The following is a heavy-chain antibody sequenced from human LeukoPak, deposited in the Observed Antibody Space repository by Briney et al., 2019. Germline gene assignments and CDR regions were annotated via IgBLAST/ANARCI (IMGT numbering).Heavy chain of an antibody. CDR3: AKDFYRSGSYYSPGIY. V-gene: IGHV3-30*18. CDR2: ISNDGSNK. J-gene: IGHJ4*02. CDR1: GFTFSSYG. Sequence: PGRSLRLSCAASGFTFSSYGMHWVRQAPGKGLEWVAVISNDGSNKYYGDSVKGRFTISRDNSKNTLYLQMNSLRAEDTAVYRCAKDFYRSGSYYSPGIYWGQGTLVTVSS. D-gene: IGHD3-10*01.